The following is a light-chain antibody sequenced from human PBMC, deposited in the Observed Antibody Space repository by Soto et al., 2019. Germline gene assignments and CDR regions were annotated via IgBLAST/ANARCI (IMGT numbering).Light chain of an antibody. CDR1: SSNIGAGYA. CDR2: DNT. V-gene: IGLV1-40*01. Sequence: QSVLTQPPLVSGAPGQRVTISCTGSSSNIGAGYAVHWYQQLPGTAPKLLISDNTNRPSGVPDRFSASKSGTTASLAITGLQAEDEAEYYCQSYDNSHDWDVIFGGGTKLTVL. CDR3: QSYDNSHDWDVI. J-gene: IGLJ2*01.